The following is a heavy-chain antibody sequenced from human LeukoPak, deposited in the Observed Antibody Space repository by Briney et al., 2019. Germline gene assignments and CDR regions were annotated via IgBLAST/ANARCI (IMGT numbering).Heavy chain of an antibody. CDR3: ARDSFSMGYNWFGP. CDR2: INPNSGGT. V-gene: IGHV1-2*06. D-gene: IGHD2-2*01. J-gene: IGHJ5*02. Sequence: ASVKVSCKASGYTFTGYYMHWVRQAPGQGLEWMGRINPNSGGTNYAQKFQGRVTMTRDTSISTAYMELSRLRSDDTAVYYCARDSFSMGYNWFGPWGQGTLVTVSS. CDR1: GYTFTGYY.